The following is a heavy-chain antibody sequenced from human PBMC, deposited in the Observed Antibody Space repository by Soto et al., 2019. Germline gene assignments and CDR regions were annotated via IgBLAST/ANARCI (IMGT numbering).Heavy chain of an antibody. CDR2: IKSKTDGGTT. CDR1: GFTFSNAW. V-gene: IGHV3-15*01. Sequence: GGSLRLSCAASGFTFSNAWMSWVRQDPGKGLEWVGRIKSKTDGGTTDYAAPVKGRFTISRDDSKNTLYLQMNSLKTEDTAVYYCTTDASQYVWGLYGEAFDIWGQGTMVTVSS. J-gene: IGHJ3*02. D-gene: IGHD3-16*01. CDR3: TTDASQYVWGLYGEAFDI.